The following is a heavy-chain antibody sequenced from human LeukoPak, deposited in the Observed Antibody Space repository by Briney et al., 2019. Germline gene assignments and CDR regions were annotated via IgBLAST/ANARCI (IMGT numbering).Heavy chain of an antibody. Sequence: ASVKVSCKASGYTFTSYDINWVRQATGQGLEWMGWMNPYSGNTGYAQKFQGRVTMTRNTSISTAYMELSSLRSEDAAVYYCARDLGYCSSTSCHSRFDPWGQGTLVTVSS. J-gene: IGHJ5*02. CDR2: MNPYSGNT. D-gene: IGHD2-2*02. V-gene: IGHV1-8*01. CDR1: GYTFTSYD. CDR3: ARDLGYCSSTSCHSRFDP.